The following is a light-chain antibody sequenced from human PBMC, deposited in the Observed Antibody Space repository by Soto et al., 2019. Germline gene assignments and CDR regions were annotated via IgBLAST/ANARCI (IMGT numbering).Light chain of an antibody. J-gene: IGKJ4*01. CDR1: QNINSN. V-gene: IGKV3-15*01. Sequence: VLTQSPAILSVSPGERATLSCRASQNINSNLVWYQQKPGQAPRLLMFRASSRATGFPPRFSGSGSGTEFNRTISSLQSEDFAVYYCQQYNNWPRATFGGGTKVEI. CDR3: QQYNNWPRAT. CDR2: RAS.